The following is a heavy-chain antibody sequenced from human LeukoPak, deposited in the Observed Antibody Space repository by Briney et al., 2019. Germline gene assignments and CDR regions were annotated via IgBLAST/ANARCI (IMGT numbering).Heavy chain of an antibody. J-gene: IGHJ4*02. CDR2: IIPIFGTA. CDR3: ARGPIYHRPNDY. V-gene: IGHV1-69*13. D-gene: IGHD2-2*01. CDR1: GGTFSSYA. Sequence: SVKVSCKASGGTFSSYAISWVRQAPGQGLEWMGGIIPIFGTANYAQKFQGRVTITADESTSTAYMELSSLRSEDTAVYYCARGPIYHRPNDYWGQGTLVTVSS.